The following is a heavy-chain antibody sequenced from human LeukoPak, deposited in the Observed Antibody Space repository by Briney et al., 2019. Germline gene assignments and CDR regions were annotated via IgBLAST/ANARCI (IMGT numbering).Heavy chain of an antibody. Sequence: PSETLSLTCTVSGGSISSSSYYWGWIRQPPGKGLEWIGSIYYSGSTYYNPSLKGRVTISVDTSKNQFSLKLSSVTAADTAVYYCASLIVVVPAAISFAFDIWGQGTMVTVSS. D-gene: IGHD2-2*01. CDR3: ASLIVVVPAAISFAFDI. CDR2: IYYSGST. J-gene: IGHJ3*02. V-gene: IGHV4-39*01. CDR1: GGSISSSSYY.